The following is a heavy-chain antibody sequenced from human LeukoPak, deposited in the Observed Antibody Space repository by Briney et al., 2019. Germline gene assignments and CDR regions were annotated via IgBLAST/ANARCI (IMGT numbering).Heavy chain of an antibody. CDR1: GGSISSYY. J-gene: IGHJ4*02. CDR2: IFYRGST. CDR3: ARRGADDYGDYGFDF. V-gene: IGHV4-59*08. Sequence: SSETLSLTCTVSGGSISSYYWTWIPQPPGKGLEWIGYIFYRGSTNYNPPLKSRVTISVDTSKNQFSLKLNSVTAADTAVYYCARRGADDYGDYGFDFWGQGTLVTVSS. D-gene: IGHD4-17*01.